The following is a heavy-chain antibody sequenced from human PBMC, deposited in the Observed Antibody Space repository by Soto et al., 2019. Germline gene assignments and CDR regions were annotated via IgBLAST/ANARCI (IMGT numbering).Heavy chain of an antibody. Sequence: GGSLRLSCAASGFTFSSYSMNWVRQAPGKGLEWVSYISSSSTIYYADSVKGRFTISRDNAKNSLYLQMNSLRAEDTAVYYCARWGYCTNGVCYIVGDYYYYYMDVWGKGTTVTVSS. CDR3: ARWGYCTNGVCYIVGDYYYYYMDV. D-gene: IGHD2-8*01. CDR2: ISSSSTI. CDR1: GFTFSSYS. J-gene: IGHJ6*03. V-gene: IGHV3-48*01.